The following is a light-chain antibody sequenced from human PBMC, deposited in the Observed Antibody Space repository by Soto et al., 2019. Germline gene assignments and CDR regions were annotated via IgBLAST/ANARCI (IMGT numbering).Light chain of an antibody. CDR2: DAS. J-gene: IGKJ1*01. Sequence: DIQMTQSPSTLSASVGYRVTITCRASQSISSWLAWYQQKPGKAPKLLIYDASTLESGVSSRFSGTGSETECTLTITDLQADDLATYFCHQYKTYSTFGQGTKVDIK. CDR3: HQYKTYST. CDR1: QSISSW. V-gene: IGKV1-5*01.